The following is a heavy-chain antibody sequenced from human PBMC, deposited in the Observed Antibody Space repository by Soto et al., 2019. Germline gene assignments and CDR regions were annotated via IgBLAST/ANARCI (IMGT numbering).Heavy chain of an antibody. CDR1: GGSISSYY. CDR2: IYYSGST. D-gene: IGHD6-6*01. V-gene: IGHV4-59*01. J-gene: IGHJ3*02. Sequence: ASETLSLTCTVSGGSISSYYWGWIRQPPGKGLEWIGYIYYSGSTNYNPSLKSRVTISVDTSKNQFSLKLSSVTAADTAVYYCARRSIAIAARPYGAFDIWGQGTMVTVSS. CDR3: ARRSIAIAARPYGAFDI.